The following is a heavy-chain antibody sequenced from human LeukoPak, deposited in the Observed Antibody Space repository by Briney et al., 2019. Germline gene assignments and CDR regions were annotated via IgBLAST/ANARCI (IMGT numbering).Heavy chain of an antibody. D-gene: IGHD3-10*01. J-gene: IGHJ4*02. Sequence: PSETLSLTCTVSGYSISSGYYWGWIRQPPGKGLEWIGSIYHSGSTYYNPSLKSRVTISVDTSKNQFSLKLSSVTAADTAVYYCARDLVRGPKYYFDYWGQGTLVTVSS. CDR3: ARDLVRGPKYYFDY. V-gene: IGHV4-38-2*02. CDR2: IYHSGST. CDR1: GYSISSGYY.